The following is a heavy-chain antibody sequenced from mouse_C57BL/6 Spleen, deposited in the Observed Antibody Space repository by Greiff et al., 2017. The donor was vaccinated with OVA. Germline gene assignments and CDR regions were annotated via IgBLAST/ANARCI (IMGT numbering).Heavy chain of an antibody. D-gene: IGHD1-3*01. V-gene: IGHV1-52*01. Sequence: QVQLQQPGAELVRPGSSVKLSCKASGYTFTSYWMHWVKQRPIQGLEWIGNIDPSDSETHYNQKFKDKATLTVDKSSSTAYMQLSSLTSEDSAVYYGARGYIVRGYYAMDYWGQGTSVTVSS. CDR3: ARGYIVRGYYAMDY. J-gene: IGHJ4*01. CDR1: GYTFTSYW. CDR2: IDPSDSET.